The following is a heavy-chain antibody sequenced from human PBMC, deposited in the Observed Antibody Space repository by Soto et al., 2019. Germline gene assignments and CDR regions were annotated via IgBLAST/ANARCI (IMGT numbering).Heavy chain of an antibody. V-gene: IGHV4-30-4*01. Sequence: QVQLQESGPGVVKPSQTLSLTCTVSGDPLSSGDYYWSWIRQRPGKGLEWIGYIFYTGSSYYNPSLRSRVSTSVDTSKTQFSLNVASVSAADTAVYYCVRGTGTMAGAVLLDWGQGTLITVSS. CDR1: GDPLSSGDYY. D-gene: IGHD3-16*01. CDR2: IFYTGSS. J-gene: IGHJ4*02. CDR3: VRGTGTMAGAVLLD.